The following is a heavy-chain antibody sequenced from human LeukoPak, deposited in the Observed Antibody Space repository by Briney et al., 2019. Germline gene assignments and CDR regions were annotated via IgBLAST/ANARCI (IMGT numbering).Heavy chain of an antibody. CDR1: GFTFSSYA. CDR2: ISGSGGST. CDR3: AKVEIVQLRADASDI. D-gene: IGHD2-2*03. Sequence: GGSLRLSCAASGFTFSSYAMSWVRQAPGKGLEWVSAISGSGGSTYYADSVKGRFTVSRDNSKNTLYLQMNSLRAEDTAVYYCAKVEIVQLRADASDIWGQGTMVTVSS. J-gene: IGHJ3*02. V-gene: IGHV3-23*01.